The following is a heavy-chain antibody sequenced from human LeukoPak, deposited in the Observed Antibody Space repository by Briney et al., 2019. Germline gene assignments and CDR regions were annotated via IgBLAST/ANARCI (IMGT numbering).Heavy chain of an antibody. D-gene: IGHD6-13*01. V-gene: IGHV4-34*01. Sequence: PSETLSLTCAVYGGSFSGYYWSWIRQPPGKGLEWIGSIYYSGSTYYNPSLKSRVTISVDTSKNQFSLKLSSVTAADTAVYYCARGRHSSSWWFEIDPWGQGTLVTVSS. CDR2: IYYSGST. CDR1: GGSFSGYY. J-gene: IGHJ5*02. CDR3: ARGRHSSSWWFEIDP.